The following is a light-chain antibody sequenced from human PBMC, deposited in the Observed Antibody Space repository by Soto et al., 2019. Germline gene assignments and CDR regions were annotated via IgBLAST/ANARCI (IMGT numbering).Light chain of an antibody. Sequence: DIQMTQSPSTLSGSVGDRVTITCRASQTISSWLAWYQQKPGKAPKLLIYKASTLKSGVPSRFSGSGSGTEFTLTISSLQPDDFATYYCQQLFDSPITFGQGTRLEI. V-gene: IGKV1-5*03. J-gene: IGKJ5*01. CDR1: QTISSW. CDR3: QQLFDSPIT. CDR2: KAS.